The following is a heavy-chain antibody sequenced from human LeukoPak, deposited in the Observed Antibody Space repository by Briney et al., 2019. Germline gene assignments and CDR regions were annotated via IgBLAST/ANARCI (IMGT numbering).Heavy chain of an antibody. CDR1: GFTFSDYY. CDR3: ARDVIPGYSSGWVAFDI. Sequence: PGGSLRLSCAASGFTFSDYYMSWIRQAPGKGLEWASYISGSGNTIYYADSVKGRFTISRDNAKNSLYLQMNSLRAEDTAVYYCARDVIPGYSSGWVAFDIWGQGTMVTVSS. D-gene: IGHD6-19*01. V-gene: IGHV3-11*01. CDR2: ISGSGNTI. J-gene: IGHJ3*02.